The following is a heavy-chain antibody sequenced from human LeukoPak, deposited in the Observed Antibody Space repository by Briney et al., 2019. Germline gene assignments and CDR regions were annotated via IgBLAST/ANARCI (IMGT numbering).Heavy chain of an antibody. CDR2: ISHDGFNK. CDR1: GFSFSGHA. CDR3: ARDPPGLAVAGPPDY. J-gene: IGHJ4*02. D-gene: IGHD6-19*01. V-gene: IGHV3-30-3*01. Sequence: PRGSLRLSCVASGFSFSGHAMHWVRQAPGKGLEWVAAISHDGFNKYYADSVKGRFTISRDNSKNTLDLQVSVLSAEDTAVYYCARDPPGLAVAGPPDYWGQGTLVTVS.